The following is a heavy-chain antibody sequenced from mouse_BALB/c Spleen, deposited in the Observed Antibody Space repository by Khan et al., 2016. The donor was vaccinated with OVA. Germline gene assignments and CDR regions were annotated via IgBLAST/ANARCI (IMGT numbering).Heavy chain of an antibody. CDR1: GYSITSDYA. CDR2: ISYSGRT. J-gene: IGHJ2*01. CDR3: ARSVTITTVVATDFDY. Sequence: EVQLQESGPGLVKPSQSLSLTCTVTGYSITSDYAWNWIRQFPGNKLEWMGYISYSGRTSYNPSLKSRISITRDTSNNQFFLQLNSVTTEDTATYYCARSVTITTVVATDFDYWDQGTTLTVSS. D-gene: IGHD1-1*01. V-gene: IGHV3-2*02.